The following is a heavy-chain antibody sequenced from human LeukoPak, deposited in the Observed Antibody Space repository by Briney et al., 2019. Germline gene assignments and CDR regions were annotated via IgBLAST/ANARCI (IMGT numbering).Heavy chain of an antibody. Sequence: GGSLRLSCAASGFTFSSYAMHWVRQAPGKGLEGVAVISYDGSNKYYADSVKGRFTISRDNSKNTLYLQMNSLRAEDTAVYYCARDLDSSGWYDYWGQGTLVTVSS. J-gene: IGHJ4*02. D-gene: IGHD6-19*01. CDR1: GFTFSSYA. CDR3: ARDLDSSGWYDY. CDR2: ISYDGSNK. V-gene: IGHV3-30-3*01.